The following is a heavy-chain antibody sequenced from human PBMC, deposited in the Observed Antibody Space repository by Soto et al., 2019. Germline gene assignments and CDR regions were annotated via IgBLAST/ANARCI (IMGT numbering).Heavy chain of an antibody. V-gene: IGHV3-23*01. CDR3: AKDSLEYPDWYFDL. CDR1: GFTFSSYA. Sequence: GGSLRRSCAASGFTFSSYAMSWVRQAPGKGLEWVSAISGSGGSTYYADSVKGRFTISRDNSKNTLYLQMNSLRAEDTAVYYCAKDSLEYPDWYFDLWGRGTLVTVSS. J-gene: IGHJ2*01. CDR2: ISGSGGST.